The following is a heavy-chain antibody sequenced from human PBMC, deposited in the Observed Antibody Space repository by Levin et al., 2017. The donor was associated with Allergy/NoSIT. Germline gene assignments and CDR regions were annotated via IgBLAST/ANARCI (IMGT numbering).Heavy chain of an antibody. CDR2: ITGSGGSR. CDR3: AKDMNSNYNLGDFDI. Sequence: SGESLKISCAASGFTFNYYAMSWVRQAPGKGLEWVSGITGSGGSRYYINSVKGRFTISRDDSKNTLYLQMNSLRAEDTAVYYCAKDMNSNYNLGDFDIWGQGTMVTVSS. J-gene: IGHJ3*02. V-gene: IGHV3-23*01. D-gene: IGHD1-7*01. CDR1: GFTFNYYA.